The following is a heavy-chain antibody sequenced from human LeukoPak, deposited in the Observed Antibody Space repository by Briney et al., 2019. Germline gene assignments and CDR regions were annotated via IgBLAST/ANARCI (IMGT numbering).Heavy chain of an antibody. D-gene: IGHD3-10*01. CDR1: GGSFSGYY. Sequence: SETLSLTCAVYGGSFSGYYWSWIRQPPGKGLEWVGEINHSGSTNYNPSLKSRVTISVDTSKNQFSLKLSSVTAADTAVYYCARAPHFFDARGSRYYFDSWGQGALVTVSS. V-gene: IGHV4-34*01. CDR2: INHSGST. CDR3: ARAPHFFDARGSRYYFDS. J-gene: IGHJ4*02.